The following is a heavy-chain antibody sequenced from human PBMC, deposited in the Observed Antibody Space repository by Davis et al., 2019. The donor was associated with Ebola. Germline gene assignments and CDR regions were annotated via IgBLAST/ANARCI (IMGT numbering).Heavy chain of an antibody. CDR1: GFTFSSYP. V-gene: IGHV3-74*01. Sequence: HTEGSLRLSCAASGFTFSSYPMHWVRQAAGKGLVWVSSINSDGSRTHYADSVKGRFTISRDNARNTLYLQMNGLRVEDTAIYYCSKDTSNIWFDIWGQGTNVTVSS. CDR3: SKDTSNIWFDI. J-gene: IGHJ3*02. D-gene: IGHD1-26*01. CDR2: INSDGSRT.